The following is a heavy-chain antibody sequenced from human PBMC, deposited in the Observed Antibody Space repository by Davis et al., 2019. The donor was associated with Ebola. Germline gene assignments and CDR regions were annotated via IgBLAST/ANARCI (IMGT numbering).Heavy chain of an antibody. Sequence: MPSETLSLTCAVYGGSFSGYYWSWIRQSPGKGLEWIGEINHRGSTSYNPSLKSRVTISVDTSKNQFSLNLSSVTAADTAVYYCARVPTEMVARYKTNNWFDPWGQGTQVTVSS. CDR1: GGSFSGYY. D-gene: IGHD5-18*01. CDR3: ARVPTEMVARYKTNNWFDP. V-gene: IGHV4-34*01. CDR2: INHRGST. J-gene: IGHJ5*02.